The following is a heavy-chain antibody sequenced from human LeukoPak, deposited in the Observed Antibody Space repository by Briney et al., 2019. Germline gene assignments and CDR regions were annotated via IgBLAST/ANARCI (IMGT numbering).Heavy chain of an antibody. D-gene: IGHD3-22*01. J-gene: IGHJ4*02. CDR2: ISGSGGST. CDR1: GFTFSSYA. CDR3: ARRQYDSSGFRLPFDY. V-gene: IGHV3-23*01. Sequence: GGSLRLSCAASGFTFSSYAMSWVRQAPGKGLEWVSAISGSGGSTYYADSVKGRFTISRDNAKNSVSLQMNSLRAEDTVVYYCARRQYDSSGFRLPFDYWGQGTLVTVSS.